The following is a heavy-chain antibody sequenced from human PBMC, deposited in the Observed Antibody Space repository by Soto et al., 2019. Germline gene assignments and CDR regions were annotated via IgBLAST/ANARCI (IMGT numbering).Heavy chain of an antibody. CDR3: AKEEAYCGGDCLGFYFDS. CDR1: GFTFSSYA. J-gene: IGHJ4*02. D-gene: IGHD2-21*02. Sequence: EVQLLESGGGLVQPGGSLRLSCAASGFTFSSYAMSWVRQAPGKGLEWVSAISGSGGSTYYADSVKGRFTISRDNSKNTLYLQMNGLRAEDTAVYYCAKEEAYCGGDCLGFYFDSWGQGTLVTVSS. V-gene: IGHV3-23*01. CDR2: ISGSGGST.